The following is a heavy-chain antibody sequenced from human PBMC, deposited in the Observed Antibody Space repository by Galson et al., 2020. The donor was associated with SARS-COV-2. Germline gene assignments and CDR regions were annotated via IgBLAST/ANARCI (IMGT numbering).Heavy chain of an antibody. CDR2: IYHSGST. V-gene: IGHV4-30-2*01. D-gene: IGHD5-12*01. J-gene: IGHJ4*02. CDR1: GGSISSGGYS. Sequence: ASETLSLTCAVSGGSISSGGYSWSWIRQPPGKGLEWIGYIYHSGSTYYNPSLKSRVTISVDRSKNQFSLKLSSVTAADTAVYYCARAKMDIVATSQIGHPVGLAFDYWGQGTLVTVSS. CDR3: ARAKMDIVATSQIGHPVGLAFDY.